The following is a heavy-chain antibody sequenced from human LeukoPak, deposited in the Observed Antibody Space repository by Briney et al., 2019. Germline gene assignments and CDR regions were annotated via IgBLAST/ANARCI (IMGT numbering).Heavy chain of an antibody. CDR2: INSDGSTT. CDR1: GFTFRSYW. Sequence: GGSLRLSCAASGFTFRSYWMHWVRQAPGKGLVWVSHINSDGSTTSYADSVKGRFTISRDNAKNPLYLQMNSLRAEDTAVYYCAELGITMIGGVWGKGTTVTISS. D-gene: IGHD3-10*02. CDR3: AELGITMIGGV. J-gene: IGHJ6*04. V-gene: IGHV3-74*01.